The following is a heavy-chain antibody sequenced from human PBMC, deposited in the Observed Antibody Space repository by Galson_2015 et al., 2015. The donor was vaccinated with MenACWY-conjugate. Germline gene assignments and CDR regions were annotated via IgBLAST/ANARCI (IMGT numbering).Heavy chain of an antibody. CDR2: INRNGVGT. Sequence: SLRLSCAGSGFTFESYRMSWVRQAPGKGLEWVANINRNGVGTFYADSVKGRFAISKDNAKSSLYLQMNRLTAADTAIYYCGRISYDGLDYWGQGTLVTVSS. J-gene: IGHJ4*02. D-gene: IGHD3-3*01. V-gene: IGHV3-7*01. CDR1: GFTFESYR. CDR3: GRISYDGLDY.